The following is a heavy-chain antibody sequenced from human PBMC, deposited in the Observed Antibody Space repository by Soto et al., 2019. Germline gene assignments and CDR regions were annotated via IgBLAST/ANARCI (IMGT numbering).Heavy chain of an antibody. CDR3: VKERMEQYQVLPFFHY. CDR1: GFTFSSYG. D-gene: IGHD2-2*01. Sequence: GGSLRLSCAASGFTFSSYGMHWVRQAPGKGLEWVSVISHDGSDKYYANSVKGRFTISRDNSKNTLHLQMNGLRLEDTAVYFCVKERMEQYQVLPFFHYWGQGTLVTVSS. J-gene: IGHJ4*02. V-gene: IGHV3-30*18. CDR2: ISHDGSDK.